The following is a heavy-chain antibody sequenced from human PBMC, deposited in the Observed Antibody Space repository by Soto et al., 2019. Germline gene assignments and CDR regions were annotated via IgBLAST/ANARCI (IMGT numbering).Heavy chain of an antibody. CDR2: INPSGGST. CDR3: ARDPGTAMVGYYYYVMDV. J-gene: IGHJ6*02. CDR1: GYTFTSYY. D-gene: IGHD5-18*01. V-gene: IGHV1-46*01. Sequence: ASVKVSCKASGYTFTSYYMHWVRQAPGQGLEWMGIINPSGGSTSYAQKFQGRVTMTRDTSTSTVYMELSSLRSEDTAVYYCARDPGTAMVGYYYYVMDVWGQGTTVTVSS.